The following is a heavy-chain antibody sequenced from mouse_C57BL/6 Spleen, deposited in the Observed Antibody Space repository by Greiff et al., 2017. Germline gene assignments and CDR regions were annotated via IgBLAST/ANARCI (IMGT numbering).Heavy chain of an antibody. CDR1: GFSLTSYG. CDR2: IWGVGST. Sequence: VHLVESGPGLVAPSQSLSITCTVSGFSLTSYGVDWVRQSPGKGLEWLGVIWGVGSTHYNSALKSRLSISKENSKSQVFLRMNILQTDYSAMYYCSRGIYYGNHYAMDYWGQGTSVTVSS. V-gene: IGHV2-6*01. D-gene: IGHD2-1*01. J-gene: IGHJ4*01. CDR3: SRGIYYGNHYAMDY.